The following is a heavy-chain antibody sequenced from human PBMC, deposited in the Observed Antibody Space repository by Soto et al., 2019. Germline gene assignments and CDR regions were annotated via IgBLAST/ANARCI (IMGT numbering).Heavy chain of an antibody. CDR1: GFTFTSSA. D-gene: IGHD3-22*01. CDR3: AADPNYYHSRGYYAREYYYYGMDV. J-gene: IGHJ6*02. V-gene: IGHV1-58*01. Sequence: SVKVSCKASGFTFTSSAVQWVRQARGQRLEWIGWIVVGSGNTNYAQKFQERVTITRDMSTSTAYMELSSLRSEDTAVYYCAADPNYYHSRGYYAREYYYYGMDVWGQGTTVTVSS. CDR2: IVVGSGNT.